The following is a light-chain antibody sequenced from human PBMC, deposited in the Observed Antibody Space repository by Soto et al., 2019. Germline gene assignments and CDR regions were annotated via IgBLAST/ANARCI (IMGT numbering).Light chain of an antibody. CDR2: GAT. J-gene: IGKJ4*01. Sequence: DIELTQSPGTLSLSPGERATISCRASQSVNSSHVSWYQQKPGQAPRLFNSGATSKAPGIPDRFSGSGSGADFTLISSRLQPDDSAVYYCQQNGSPLTFGGGTKVEIK. CDR1: QSVNSSH. CDR3: QQNGSPLT. V-gene: IGKV3-20*01.